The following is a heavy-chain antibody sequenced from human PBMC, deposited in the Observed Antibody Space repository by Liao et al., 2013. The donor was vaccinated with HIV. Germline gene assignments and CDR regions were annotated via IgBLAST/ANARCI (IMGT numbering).Heavy chain of an antibody. D-gene: IGHD2-2*01. Sequence: QVQLQESGPGLVKPSETLSLTCTVSGGSISSGEDYWTWIRQPPGKGLEWIGFFYDSGSTYYNPSLKSRVTISVDTSKNQFSLNLTSVTAADTAVYYCARVDGLPAPMTRYYYYYMDVWGTGTTVTVSS. J-gene: IGHJ6*03. V-gene: IGHV4-30-4*08. CDR3: ARVDGLPAPMTRYYYYYMDV. CDR2: FYDSGST. CDR1: GGSISSGEDY.